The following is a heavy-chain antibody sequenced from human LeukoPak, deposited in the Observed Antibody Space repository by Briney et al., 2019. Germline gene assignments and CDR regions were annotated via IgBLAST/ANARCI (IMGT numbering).Heavy chain of an antibody. CDR1: GFTFSSYW. CDR2: IKQDGSEK. J-gene: IGHJ4*02. Sequence: GGSLRLSCAASGFTFSSYWMSWVRQAPGKGLEWVANIKQDGSEKYYVDSVKVRVTISRGNAKNSLYLQMNSLRAEDTAVYYCARALLYDFWSGRDQHFFGYWGQGTLVTVSS. CDR3: ARALLYDFWSGRDQHFFGY. V-gene: IGHV3-7*01. D-gene: IGHD3-3*01.